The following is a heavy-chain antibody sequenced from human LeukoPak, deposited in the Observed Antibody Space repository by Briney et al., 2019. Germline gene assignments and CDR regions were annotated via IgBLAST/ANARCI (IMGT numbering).Heavy chain of an antibody. D-gene: IGHD1-1*01. CDR3: ARAGPTGTNDAFDI. Sequence: PGGSLRLSCAASGFTVSRNYMTWVRQAPGKGLEWVPVIYRGGSTYYADSVKGRFTISRDNSKNTLYLQMNSLRAEDTAVYYCARAGPTGTNDAFDIWGQGTMVTVSS. CDR2: IYRGGST. CDR1: GFTVSRNY. J-gene: IGHJ3*02. V-gene: IGHV3-53*01.